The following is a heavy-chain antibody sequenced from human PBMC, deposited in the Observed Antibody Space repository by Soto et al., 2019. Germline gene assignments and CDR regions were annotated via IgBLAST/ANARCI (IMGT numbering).Heavy chain of an antibody. CDR2: VYHTGRT. V-gene: IGHV4-61*01. D-gene: IGHD3-3*01. J-gene: IGHJ4*02. Sequence: PSETLSLTCTLSGGSFKRGRYSWSWIRQPPGKGLEWIGYVYHTGRTSYNPSLKSRVSISMDTSKNQFPLNLDSVTAADTAVYFCARDFAYFDSWGQGTLVTVS. CDR1: GGSFKRGRYS. CDR3: ARDFAYFDS.